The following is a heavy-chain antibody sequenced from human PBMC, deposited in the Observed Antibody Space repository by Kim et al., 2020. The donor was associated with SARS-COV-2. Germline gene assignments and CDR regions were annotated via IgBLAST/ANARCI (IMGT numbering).Heavy chain of an antibody. CDR1: GGSISSGGYS. V-gene: IGHV4-30-2*01. D-gene: IGHD6-6*01. CDR3: ARGRVGIAARPGWFDP. CDR2: IYHSGST. J-gene: IGHJ5*02. Sequence: SETLSLTCAVSGGSISSGGYSWSWIRQPPGKGLEWIGYIYHSGSTYYNPSLKSRVTISVDRSKNQFSLKLSSVTAADTAVYYCARGRVGIAARPGWFDPWGQGTLVTVSS.